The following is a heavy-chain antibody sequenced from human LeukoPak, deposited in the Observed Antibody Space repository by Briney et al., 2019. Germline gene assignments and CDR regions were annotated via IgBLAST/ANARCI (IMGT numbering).Heavy chain of an antibody. CDR2: IRSSGSNI. V-gene: IGHV3-48*03. D-gene: IGHD3-22*01. J-gene: IGHJ4*02. Sequence: PGGSLRLSCAASGFTFSSYEMNWVRPAPGKGLGWVSYIRSSGSNIYYADSVKGRFTISRDNAKNSLYLQMNSLRAEDTAVYYCARGRSHYYDSSDIDQLGYWGQGTLVTVSS. CDR1: GFTFSSYE. CDR3: ARGRSHYYDSSDIDQLGY.